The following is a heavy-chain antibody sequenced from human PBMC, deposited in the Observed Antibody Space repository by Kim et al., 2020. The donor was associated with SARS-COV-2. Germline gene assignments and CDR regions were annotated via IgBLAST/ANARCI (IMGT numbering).Heavy chain of an antibody. D-gene: IGHD1-1*01. CDR1: GFTFDSYS. V-gene: IGHV3-21*01. CDR3: ARGRDGYRNAFDI. Sequence: GGSLRLSCGASGFTFDSYSINWVRQAPGKGLEWVSSISCSTTYIYYADSLKGRFTISRDNAKNSVYLQMNSLRAEDTAVYYCARGRDGYRNAFDIWGQGTMVTVSS. J-gene: IGHJ3*02. CDR2: ISCSTTYI.